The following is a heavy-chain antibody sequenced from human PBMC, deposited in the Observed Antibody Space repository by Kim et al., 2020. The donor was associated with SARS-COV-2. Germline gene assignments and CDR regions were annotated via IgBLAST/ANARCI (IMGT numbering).Heavy chain of an antibody. J-gene: IGHJ4*02. V-gene: IGHV3-30*18. Sequence: GGSLRLSCAASGFTFSSYGMHWVRQAPGKGLEWVAVISYDGSNKYYADSVKGRFTISRDNSKNTLYLQMNSLRAEDTAVYYCAKGADSSGYHDYWGQGTLVTVSS. CDR3: AKGADSSGYHDY. CDR1: GFTFSSYG. D-gene: IGHD3-22*01. CDR2: ISYDGSNK.